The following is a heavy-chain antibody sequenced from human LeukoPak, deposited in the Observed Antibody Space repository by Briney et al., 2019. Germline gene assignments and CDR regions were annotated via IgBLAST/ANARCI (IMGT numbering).Heavy chain of an antibody. V-gene: IGHV1-2*02. CDR3: ARGVFAPNHYYYYYYMDV. Sequence: ASVKVSCKASGYTFTGYYMHWVRQAPGQGLEWMGWINPNSGGTNYAQKFQGRVTMTRDTSISTAYMELSRLRSDDTAVYYCARGVFAPNHYYYYYYMDVWGKGTTVTVSS. CDR1: GYTFTGYY. J-gene: IGHJ6*03. D-gene: IGHD2-8*01. CDR2: INPNSGGT.